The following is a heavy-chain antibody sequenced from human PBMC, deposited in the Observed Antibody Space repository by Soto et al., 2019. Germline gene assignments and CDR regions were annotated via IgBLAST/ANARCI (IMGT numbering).Heavy chain of an antibody. CDR1: GYTFTSYG. CDR3: ASEGTHPDY. J-gene: IGHJ4*02. V-gene: IGHV1-18*01. D-gene: IGHD3-10*01. Sequence: QVQLVQSGAEVKKPGASVKVSCKASGYTFTSYGISWVRQAPGQGLEWMGWISAYNGNTNYAQKLQGRVTMTTDTSTRTADMELKSLTSADSAVYYCASEGTHPDYWGQGTLVTVSS. CDR2: ISAYNGNT.